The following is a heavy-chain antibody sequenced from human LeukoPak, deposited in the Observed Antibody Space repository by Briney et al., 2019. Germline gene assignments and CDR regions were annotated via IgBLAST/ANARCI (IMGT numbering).Heavy chain of an antibody. CDR1: GGSISSSSYY. D-gene: IGHD3-22*01. CDR3: ARELGYDSSGPHFDY. J-gene: IGHJ4*02. V-gene: IGHV4-39*07. Sequence: PSETLSLTCTVSGGSISSSSYYWGWIRQPPGKGLEWIGSIYYSGSTYYNPSLKSRVTISVDTSKNQFSLKLSSVTAADTAVYYCARELGYDSSGPHFDYWGQGTLVTVSS. CDR2: IYYSGST.